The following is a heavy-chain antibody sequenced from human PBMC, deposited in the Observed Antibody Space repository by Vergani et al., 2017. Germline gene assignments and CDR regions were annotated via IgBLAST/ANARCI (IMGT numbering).Heavy chain of an antibody. CDR2: ITPFFRTP. CDR1: GGTFSTYG. CDR3: ARDEIAATGTAGAYDI. Sequence: QVHLVQSGAEVKKPGSSVKVSCKASGGTFSTYGINWVRQAPGQGLEWMGWITPFFRTPKYAQKFQGRVTITAHESTTTVYMELRSLRSEDTAIYYCARDEIAATGTAGAYDIWGQGTMVTVSS. V-gene: IGHV1-69*01. J-gene: IGHJ3*02. D-gene: IGHD6-13*01.